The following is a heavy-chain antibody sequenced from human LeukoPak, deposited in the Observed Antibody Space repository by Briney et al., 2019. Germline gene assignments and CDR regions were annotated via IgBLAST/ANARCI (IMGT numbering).Heavy chain of an antibody. CDR1: GGSFSGYY. D-gene: IGHD2-2*01. V-gene: IGHV4-34*01. Sequence: SETLSLTCAVYGGSFSGYYWSWIRQPPGKGLEWIGDINHSGSTNYNPSLKSRVTISVDTSKNQFSLKLSSVTPADTAVYYCARRDCSSTSCQHFDYWGQGTLVTVSS. CDR2: INHSGST. CDR3: ARRDCSSTSCQHFDY. J-gene: IGHJ4*02.